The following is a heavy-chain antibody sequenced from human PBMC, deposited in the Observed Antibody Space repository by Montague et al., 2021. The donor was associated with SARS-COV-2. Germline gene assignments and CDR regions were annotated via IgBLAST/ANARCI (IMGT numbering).Heavy chain of an antibody. CDR3: AKQRGPATTTFDY. J-gene: IGHJ4*02. CDR2: IRGDGDKT. V-gene: IGHV3-23*01. Sequence: SLRLSCAASGFSFETYGMSWVRQAPGQGLEWVSSIRGDGDKTYYSGSVKGRFTISRDTSSNTLNLQMNSLRAEDTAIYFCAKQRGPATTTFDYWGQGTLVTVSS. CDR1: GFSFETYG. D-gene: IGHD1/OR15-1a*01.